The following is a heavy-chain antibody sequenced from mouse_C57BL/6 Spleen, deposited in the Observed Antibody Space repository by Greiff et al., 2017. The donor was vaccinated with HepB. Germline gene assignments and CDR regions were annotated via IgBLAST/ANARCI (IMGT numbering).Heavy chain of an antibody. Sequence: VQLQQSGAELARPGASVKLSCKASGYTFTSYGISWVKQRTGQGLEWIGEIYPRSGNTYYNEKFKGKATLTADKSSSTAYMELRSLTSEDSAVYCCARQVPITTVVATRYFDVWGTGTTVTVSS. CDR2: IYPRSGNT. V-gene: IGHV1-81*01. J-gene: IGHJ1*03. D-gene: IGHD1-1*01. CDR3: ARQVPITTVVATRYFDV. CDR1: GYTFTSYG.